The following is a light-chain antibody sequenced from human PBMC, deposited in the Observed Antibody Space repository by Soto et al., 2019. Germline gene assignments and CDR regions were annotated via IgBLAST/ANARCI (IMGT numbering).Light chain of an antibody. CDR2: GAS. J-gene: IGKJ1*01. CDR1: QSVSSD. Sequence: EILMTQSPSTLSVSPGERATLSCRASQSVSSDLAWYHQKPGQAPRLLIYGASTRATGIPARLSGSGSGTDFTLTISRLEPEDFAVYYCQQYGSSRTFGQGTKVDIK. V-gene: IGKV3-15*01. CDR3: QQYGSSRT.